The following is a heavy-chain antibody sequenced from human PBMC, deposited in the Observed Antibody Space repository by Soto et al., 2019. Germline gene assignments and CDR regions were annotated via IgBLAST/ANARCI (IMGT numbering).Heavy chain of an antibody. V-gene: IGHV1-69*02. J-gene: IGHJ6*02. CDR3: ARGSGEEDGSYWQDYGMDV. D-gene: IGHD1-26*01. CDR2: IIPILGIA. CDR1: GGTFSSYT. Sequence: QVQLVQSGAEVKKPGSSVKVSCKASGGTFSSYTISWVRQAPGQGLEWMGRIIPILGIANYAQKFQGRVTITADKSTSTAYMELSSLRSEDTAVYYCARGSGEEDGSYWQDYGMDVWGQGTTVTVSS.